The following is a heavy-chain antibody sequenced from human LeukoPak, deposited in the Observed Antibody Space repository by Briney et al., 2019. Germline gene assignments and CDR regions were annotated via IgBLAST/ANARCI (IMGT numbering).Heavy chain of an antibody. Sequence: PSETLSRTCAVYGGSFSGYYWSWIRQPPGKGLEWIGEINHSGSTNYNPSLKSRVTISVDTSKNQFSLKLSSVTAADTAVYYCARGSPYCSSTSCPFVDYWGQGTLVNVSS. CDR3: ARGSPYCSSTSCPFVDY. CDR2: INHSGST. CDR1: GGSFSGYY. D-gene: IGHD2-2*01. V-gene: IGHV4-34*01. J-gene: IGHJ4*02.